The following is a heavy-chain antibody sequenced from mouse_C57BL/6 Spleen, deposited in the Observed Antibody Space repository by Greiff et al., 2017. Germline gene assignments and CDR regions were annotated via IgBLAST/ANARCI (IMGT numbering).Heavy chain of an antibody. CDR3: ARRQTGTDYYAMDY. Sequence: EVMLVESGGDLVKPGGSLKLSCAASGFTFSSYGMSWVRQTPDKRLEWVATISSGGSYTYYPDSVKGRFTISRDNAKNTLYLQMSSLKSEDTAMXYCARRQTGTDYYAMDYWGQGTSVTVSS. J-gene: IGHJ4*01. V-gene: IGHV5-6*02. CDR1: GFTFSSYG. D-gene: IGHD4-1*01. CDR2: ISSGGSYT.